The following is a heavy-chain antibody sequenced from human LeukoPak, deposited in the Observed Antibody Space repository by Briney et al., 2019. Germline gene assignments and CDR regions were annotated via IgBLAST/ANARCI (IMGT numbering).Heavy chain of an antibody. CDR1: GFTFSNAW. V-gene: IGHV3-15*01. Sequence: GGSLRLSCAASGFTFSNAWMSWVRQAPGKGLEWVGRIKSKTDGGTTDYAAPVKGRFTISRDDSKNTLYLQMNSLRAEDAAVYYCARAEVGSTLKYYYYYMDVWGKGTTVTVSS. CDR3: ARAEVGSTLKYYYYYMDV. CDR2: IKSKTDGGTT. D-gene: IGHD1-26*01. J-gene: IGHJ6*03.